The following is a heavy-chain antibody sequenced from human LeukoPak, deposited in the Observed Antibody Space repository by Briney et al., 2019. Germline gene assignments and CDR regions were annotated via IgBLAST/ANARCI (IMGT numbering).Heavy chain of an antibody. CDR3: ARLNYDFWSGVWEGYYMDV. D-gene: IGHD3-3*01. J-gene: IGHJ6*03. V-gene: IGHV3-7*01. Sequence: PGGSLRLSCAASGFTFISYWMTWVRQAPGKGLEWVANIGEDGSEKYYVDSVKGRCTISRDNANNSLYLQVSSRRAEDTAVYYCARLNYDFWSGVWEGYYMDVWGKGTTVTVSS. CDR2: IGEDGSEK. CDR1: GFTFISYW.